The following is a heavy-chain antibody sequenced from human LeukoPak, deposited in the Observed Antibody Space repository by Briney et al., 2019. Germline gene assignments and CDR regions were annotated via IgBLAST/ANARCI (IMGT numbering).Heavy chain of an antibody. D-gene: IGHD1-26*01. Sequence: GGSPRLSCAASGFTFSSYSMNWVRQAPGKGLEWVSSISSSSSYIFYADSVKGRFTISRDNAKNSLYLQMNSLRAEDTAVYYCARVLIVGATGDAFDIWGQGTMVTVSS. V-gene: IGHV3-21*01. J-gene: IGHJ3*02. CDR3: ARVLIVGATGDAFDI. CDR2: ISSSSSYI. CDR1: GFTFSSYS.